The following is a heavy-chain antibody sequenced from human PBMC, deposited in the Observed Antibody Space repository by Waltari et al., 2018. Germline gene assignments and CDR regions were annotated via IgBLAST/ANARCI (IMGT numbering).Heavy chain of an antibody. CDR1: GFNFRNFW. D-gene: IGHD3-10*01. V-gene: IGHV3-7*04. J-gene: IGHJ4*02. CDR3: VRGAGWLLEY. Sequence: EVHLVESGGGLVQPGGSLRLACAASGFNFRNFWMNWARQAPGKGPEWVANIKQDGSEEYYVDSVKGRFTISRDNAKNSLYLQMNSLRVEDTAVYYCVRGAGWLLEYWGQGTLATVSS. CDR2: IKQDGSEE.